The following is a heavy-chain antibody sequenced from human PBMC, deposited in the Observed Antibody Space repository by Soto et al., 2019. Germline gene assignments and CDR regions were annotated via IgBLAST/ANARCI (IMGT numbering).Heavy chain of an antibody. CDR2: INPNSGGT. V-gene: IGHV1-2*04. J-gene: IGHJ4*02. CDR3: ARDKSFITFGGVIVWGGFDY. D-gene: IGHD3-16*02. Sequence: QVQLVQSGAEVKKPGASVKVSCKASGYTFTGYYMHWVRQAPGQGLEWMGWINPNSGGTNYAQKFQGWVTMTRETSISTAYMELSRLRSDDTAVYYCARDKSFITFGGVIVWGGFDYWGQGTLVTVSS. CDR1: GYTFTGYY.